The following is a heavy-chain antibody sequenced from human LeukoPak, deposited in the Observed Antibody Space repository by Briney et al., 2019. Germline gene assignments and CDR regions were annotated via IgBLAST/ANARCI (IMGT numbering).Heavy chain of an antibody. CDR3: TRGNDDFWSGYYN. D-gene: IGHD3-3*01. CDR2: IRSKAYGGTT. V-gene: IGHV3-49*04. J-gene: IGHJ4*02. Sequence: GGSLRLSCTASGFTFGDYAMSWVRQAPGKGLEWVGFIRSKAYGGTTEYAASVKGRFTISRDDSKSIAYLQMNSLKTEDTAVYYCTRGNDDFWSGYYNWGQGTLVTVSS. CDR1: GFTFGDYA.